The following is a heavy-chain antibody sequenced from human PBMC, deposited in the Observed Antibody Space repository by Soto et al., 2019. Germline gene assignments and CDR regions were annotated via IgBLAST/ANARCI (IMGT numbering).Heavy chain of an antibody. CDR2: IIPILGIA. V-gene: IGHV1-69*02. J-gene: IGHJ6*02. Sequence: QVQLVQSGAEVKQPGSSVKVSCKASGGTFSSYTISWVRQAPGQGLEWMGRIIPILGIANYAQKFQGRVTITADKSTSTAYMELSSLRSEDTAVYYCARVSGSSWYYYYGMDVWGQGTTVTVSS. D-gene: IGHD6-13*01. CDR3: ARVSGSSWYYYYGMDV. CDR1: GGTFSSYT.